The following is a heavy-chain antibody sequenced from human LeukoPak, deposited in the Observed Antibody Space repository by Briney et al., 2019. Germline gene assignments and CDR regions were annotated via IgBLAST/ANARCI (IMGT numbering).Heavy chain of an antibody. CDR3: ARASEQPTAFDI. CDR2: ISSSSSYI. CDR1: GFTFSSYS. D-gene: IGHD6-13*01. J-gene: IGHJ3*02. Sequence: GGSLRLSCAASGFTFSSYSMNWVRQAPGKGLEWVSSISSSSSYIYYADSVKGRFTISRDNAKNSLYLQMNSLRAEDTAVYYCARASEQPTAFDIWGQGTMVTVSS. V-gene: IGHV3-21*01.